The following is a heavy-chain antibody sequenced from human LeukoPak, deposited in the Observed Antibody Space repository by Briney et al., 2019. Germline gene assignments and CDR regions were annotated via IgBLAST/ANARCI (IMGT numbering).Heavy chain of an antibody. CDR1: GFTFSNAW. Sequence: PGGSLRLSCAASGFTFSNAWMSWVRQAPGKGLEWVGRIKSKTDGGTTDYAAPVKGGFTISRDDSKNTLYLQMNSLKTEDTAVYYCTLPVSSSRSSDYWGQGTLVTVSS. CDR2: IKSKTDGGTT. J-gene: IGHJ4*02. V-gene: IGHV3-15*01. CDR3: TLPVSSSRSSDY. D-gene: IGHD6-13*01.